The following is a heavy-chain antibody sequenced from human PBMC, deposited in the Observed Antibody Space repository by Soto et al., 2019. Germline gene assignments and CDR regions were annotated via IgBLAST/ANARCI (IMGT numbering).Heavy chain of an antibody. CDR1: GFSFNPYV. J-gene: IGHJ6*03. CDR3: AKAYCSGGSCYSADYYYYMDV. V-gene: IGHV3-30*18. CDR2: ISYDGSNK. Sequence: GGSLRLSCVASGFSFNPYVMAWVRQAPGKGLEWVALISYDGSNKYFVDSVKGRFAISRDNSKNTLYLQMNSLRVEDTAVYYCAKAYCSGGSCYSADYYYYMDVWGKGTTVTVSS. D-gene: IGHD2-15*01.